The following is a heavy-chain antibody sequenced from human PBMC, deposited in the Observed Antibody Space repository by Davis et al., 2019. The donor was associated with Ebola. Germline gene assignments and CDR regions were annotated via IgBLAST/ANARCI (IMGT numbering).Heavy chain of an antibody. Sequence: GESLKISCAASGFTFSSYAMHWVRQAPGKGLEWVGRIRSKANNYATAYAASVKGRFTISRDDSKNTAYLQMNSLKTEDTAVYYCTSSMTTVTTSDYWGQGTLVTVSS. CDR3: TSSMTTVTTSDY. CDR1: GFTFSSYA. CDR2: IRSKANNYAT. J-gene: IGHJ4*02. V-gene: IGHV3-73*01. D-gene: IGHD4-17*01.